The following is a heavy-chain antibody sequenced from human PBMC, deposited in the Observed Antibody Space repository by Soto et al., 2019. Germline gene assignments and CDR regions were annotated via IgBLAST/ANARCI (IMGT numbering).Heavy chain of an antibody. CDR1: GGSISSGDYY. J-gene: IGHJ4*02. Sequence: QVQLQESGPGLVKPSQTLSLTCTVSGGSISSGDYYWSWLRQPPGKGLEWIAYMYDSESSYYNSSLKSRVTILVDTSKNQFSLKLSSVTAADTAVYYCAGGFGELYPKWWGQGTLLTVSS. D-gene: IGHD3-10*01. V-gene: IGHV4-30-4*01. CDR2: MYDSESS. CDR3: AGGFGELYPKW.